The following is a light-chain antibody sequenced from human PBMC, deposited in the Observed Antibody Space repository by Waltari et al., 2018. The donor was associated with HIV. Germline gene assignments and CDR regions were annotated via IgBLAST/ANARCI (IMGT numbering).Light chain of an antibody. CDR1: RSDVGGYNY. Sequence: QSALTQPPSASGSPGQSVTISCTGTRSDVGGYNYVSCYKQHPGKAPKRMMFDVKKRPAGVPDRFSGSKAGNTAFLTVAGLQAEDEADYYCKSYAGSSNPYVFGPGTKVTVL. V-gene: IGLV2-8*01. J-gene: IGLJ1*01. CDR3: KSYAGSSNPYV. CDR2: DVK.